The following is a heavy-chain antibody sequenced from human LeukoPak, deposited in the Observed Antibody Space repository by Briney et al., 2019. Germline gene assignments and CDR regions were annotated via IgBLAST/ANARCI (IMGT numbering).Heavy chain of an antibody. CDR1: GGSISSGGYY. CDR2: IYYSGST. D-gene: IGHD6-6*01. Sequence: PSETLSLTCTVSGGSISSGGYYWSWIRQHPGKGLEWIGYIYYSGSTYYNPSLKSRVTISVDTSKNQFSLKLSSVTAADTAVYYCARFSPSSSVDYWGQGTLVTVSS. J-gene: IGHJ4*02. CDR3: ARFSPSSSVDY. V-gene: IGHV4-31*03.